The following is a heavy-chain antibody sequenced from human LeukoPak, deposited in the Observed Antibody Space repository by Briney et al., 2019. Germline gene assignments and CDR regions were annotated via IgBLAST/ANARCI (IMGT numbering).Heavy chain of an antibody. CDR2: IYSDNT. J-gene: IGHJ4*02. CDR3: ARRAVAYSHPYDY. D-gene: IGHD3-16*01. V-gene: IGHV3-53*01. CDR1: GFTVSSNS. Sequence: PGGSLRLSCTVSGFTVSSNSMSWVRQAPGKGLEWVSFIYSDNTHYSDSVQGRFTISRDNSKNTLCLQMNGLRAEDTAVYYCARRAVAYSHPYDYWGQGTLVTVSS.